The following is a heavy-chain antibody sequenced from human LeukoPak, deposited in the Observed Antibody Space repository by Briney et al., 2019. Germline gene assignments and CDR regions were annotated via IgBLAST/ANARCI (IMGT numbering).Heavy chain of an antibody. CDR2: TIPIFGTA. Sequence: GSSVKVSCKASGGTFSSYAISWVRQAPGQGLEWMGGTIPIFGTANYAQKFQGRVTITADESTSTAYMELSSLRSEDTAVYYCASPSPETSVVFDFWGKGTMVPVSS. D-gene: IGHD1-14*01. J-gene: IGHJ3*01. CDR3: ASPSPETSVVFDF. V-gene: IGHV1-69*01. CDR1: GGTFSSYA.